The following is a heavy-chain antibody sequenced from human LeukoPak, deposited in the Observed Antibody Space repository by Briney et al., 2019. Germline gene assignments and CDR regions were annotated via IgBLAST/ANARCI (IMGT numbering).Heavy chain of an antibody. D-gene: IGHD2-21*01. CDR2: ISGSGGST. J-gene: IGHJ4*02. CDR3: AKDLPSIVVVIAIFDY. CDR1: GFTFSSYA. V-gene: IGHV3-23*01. Sequence: PGGSLRLSCAASGFTFSSYAMSWVRQAPGKGLEWVSAISGSGGSTYYADSVKGRFTISRDNSKNTLYLQMNSLRAEDTAVYYCAKDLPSIVVVIAIFDYWGQGTLVTVSS.